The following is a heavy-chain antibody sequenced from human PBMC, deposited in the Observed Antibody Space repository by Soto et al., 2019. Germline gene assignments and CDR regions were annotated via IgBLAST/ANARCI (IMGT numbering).Heavy chain of an antibody. D-gene: IGHD3-10*01. CDR2: IYYSGST. V-gene: IGHV4-31*03. CDR1: GGSISSGGYY. Sequence: QVQLQESGPGLVKPSQTLSLTCTVSGGSISSGGYYWSWIRQHPGKGLEGIGYIYYSGSTYYNPSLKSRVTISVDTSKNQFSLKLSSVTAADTAVYYCARGTVITMVRGVIIGDAFDIWGQGTMVTVSS. J-gene: IGHJ3*02. CDR3: ARGTVITMVRGVIIGDAFDI.